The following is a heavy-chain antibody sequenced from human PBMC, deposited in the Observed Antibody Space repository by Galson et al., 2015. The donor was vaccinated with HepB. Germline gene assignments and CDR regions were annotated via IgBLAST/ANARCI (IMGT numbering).Heavy chain of an antibody. CDR2: INAGNGNT. CDR3: ARGVGATRRGGEFDY. J-gene: IGHJ4*02. D-gene: IGHD1-26*01. V-gene: IGHV1-3*01. CDR1: GYTFTSYA. Sequence: SVKVPCKASGYTFTSYAMHWVRQAPGQRLEWMGWINAGNGNTKYSQKFQGRVTITRDTSASTAYMELSSLRSEDTAVYYCARGVGATRRGGEFDYWGQGTLVTVSS.